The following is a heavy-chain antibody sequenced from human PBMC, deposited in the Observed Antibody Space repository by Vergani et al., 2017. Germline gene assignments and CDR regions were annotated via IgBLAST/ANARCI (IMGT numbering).Heavy chain of an antibody. J-gene: IGHJ4*02. Sequence: QVQLQQWGAGVVKPSGTLSLTRAVFGESFSSFYWSWIRQPPGKGLEWIGEINNDGHTNYNPSLESRVTGSRDTAKNQFSLNLMSVTAADTAMFYCAVRSRVNLVGGVIVTKRTFDYWGQGSLVTVSS. V-gene: IGHV4-34*02. D-gene: IGHD3-10*01. CDR2: INNDGHT. CDR1: GESFSSFY. CDR3: AVRSRVNLVGGVIVTKRTFDY.